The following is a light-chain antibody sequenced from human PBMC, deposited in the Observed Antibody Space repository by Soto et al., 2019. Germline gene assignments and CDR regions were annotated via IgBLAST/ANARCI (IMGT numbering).Light chain of an antibody. CDR3: QKYSSVPV. Sequence: DIQMTQSPTSLSASVGDRVTITCRASQDIRNFGAWYQQKPGKAPKLLIYAAYTLQSGVPSRFSGSGSGTDFTLTINSLQHEDVATYSCQKYSSVPVFGPGTKVEIK. CDR2: AAY. CDR1: QDIRNF. J-gene: IGKJ3*01. V-gene: IGKV1-27*01.